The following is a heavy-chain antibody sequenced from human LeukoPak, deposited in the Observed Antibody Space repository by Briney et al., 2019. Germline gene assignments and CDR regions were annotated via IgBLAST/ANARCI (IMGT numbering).Heavy chain of an antibody. Sequence: PSGTLSLTCTVSGDSITAPKWWSWVRQAPGEGLEWIGEIYHDRTTSFNPSLKSRLTISVDKSANQFFLNLNSVGATDTAVYYCVGRGLYGGTWLFEYWGQGALDTVSS. J-gene: IGHJ4*02. CDR3: VGRGLYGGTWLFEY. CDR1: GDSITAPKW. V-gene: IGHV4-4*02. D-gene: IGHD2-8*01. CDR2: IYHDRTT.